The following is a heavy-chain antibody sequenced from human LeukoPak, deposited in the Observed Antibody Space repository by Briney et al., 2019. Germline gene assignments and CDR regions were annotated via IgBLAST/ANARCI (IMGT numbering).Heavy chain of an antibody. V-gene: IGHV1-2*06. CDR2: INPNSGGT. CDR3: ARGDAMDV. CDR1: GYTFTSYG. Sequence: ASVTVSCKASGYTFTSYGISWVRQAPGQGLEWMGRINPNSGGTNYAQKFQGRVTMTRDTSISTAYMELSRLSSDDTAVYYCARGDAMDVWGQGTTVTVSS. J-gene: IGHJ6*02.